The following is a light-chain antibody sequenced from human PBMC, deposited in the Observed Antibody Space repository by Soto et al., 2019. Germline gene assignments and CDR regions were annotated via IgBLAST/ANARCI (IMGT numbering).Light chain of an antibody. J-gene: IGKJ4*01. CDR2: GAS. CDR3: QQYNNWPSLT. Sequence: EIVMTQSPATLSVSPGERATLSCRASQSVSTNLVWYQQKPGQVPRLLIYGASTRATGIPARFSGSGSGTDFTLTISSLQSEDFAFYYCQQYNNWPSLTFGGGTKVEIK. V-gene: IGKV3-15*01. CDR1: QSVSTN.